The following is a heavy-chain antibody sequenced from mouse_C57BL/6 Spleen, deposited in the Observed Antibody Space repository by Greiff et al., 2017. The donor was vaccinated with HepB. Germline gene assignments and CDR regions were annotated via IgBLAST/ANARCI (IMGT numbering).Heavy chain of an antibody. CDR1: GYAFTNYL. CDR2: INPGSGGT. Sequence: VQLVESGAELVRPGTSVKVSCKASGYAFTNYLIEWVKQRPGQGLEWIGVINPGSGGTNYNEKFKGKATLTADKSSSTAYMQLSSLTSEDSAVYFCARSGYDGYYVDAMDYWGQGTSVTVSS. CDR3: ARSGYDGYYVDAMDY. D-gene: IGHD2-3*01. V-gene: IGHV1-54*01. J-gene: IGHJ4*01.